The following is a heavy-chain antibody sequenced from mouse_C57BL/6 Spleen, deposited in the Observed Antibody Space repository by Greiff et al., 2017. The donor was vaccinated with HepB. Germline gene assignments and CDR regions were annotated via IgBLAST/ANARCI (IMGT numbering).Heavy chain of an antibody. CDR2: IDPSDSET. CDR3: ARAGSSEYFDV. V-gene: IGHV1-52*01. Sequence: VQLQQPGAELVRPGSSVKLSCKASGYTFTSYWMHWVKQRPIQGLEWIGNIDPSDSETHYNQKFKDKATLTVDKSSSTAYMQLSSLTSEDSAVYYCARAGSSEYFDVWGTGTTVTVAS. J-gene: IGHJ1*03. CDR1: GYTFTSYW.